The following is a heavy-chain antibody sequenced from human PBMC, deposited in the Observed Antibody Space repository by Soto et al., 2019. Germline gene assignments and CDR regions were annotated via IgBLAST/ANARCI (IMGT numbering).Heavy chain of an antibody. CDR1: GYTFTSYA. V-gene: IGHV1-8*02. D-gene: IGHD6-13*01. J-gene: IGHJ6*02. CDR3: ASYSIAAPYYYYYGMDV. CDR2: MNANSGNT. Sequence: ASVKVSCKASGYTFTSYAMHWVRQAPGQRLEWMGWMNANSGNTGYAQKFQGRVTMTRNTSISTAYMELSSLRSEDTAVYYCASYSIAAPYYYYYGMDVWGQGTTVTVSS.